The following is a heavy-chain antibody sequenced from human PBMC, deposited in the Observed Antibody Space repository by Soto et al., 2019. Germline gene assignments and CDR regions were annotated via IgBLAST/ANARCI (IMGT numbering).Heavy chain of an antibody. CDR2: ISYDGSNK. D-gene: IGHD6-6*01. J-gene: IGHJ4*02. V-gene: IGHV3-30*18. CDR3: AKDRYSSSSGCFDY. CDR1: GFTFSSYG. Sequence: GGSLRLSCAASGFTFSSYGMHWVRQAPGKGLEWVAVISYDGSNKYYADSVKGRFTISRDNSMNTLYLQMNSLRAEDTAVYYCAKDRYSSSSGCFDYWGQGTLVTVSS.